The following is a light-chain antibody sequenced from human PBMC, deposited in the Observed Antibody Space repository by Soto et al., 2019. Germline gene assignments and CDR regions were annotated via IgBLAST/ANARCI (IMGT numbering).Light chain of an antibody. CDR3: QQSYSRVFT. CDR2: AAS. J-gene: IGKJ3*01. CDR1: QGINNW. Sequence: DIQMTQSPSSVSASVGDRVTITCRASQGINNWLAWYQQRPGKAPKLLIFAASSLQRGVPARFSGSGSGTDFTLTISSLQPDDFGTYYCQQSYSRVFTFGPGTKVDF. V-gene: IGKV1-12*01.